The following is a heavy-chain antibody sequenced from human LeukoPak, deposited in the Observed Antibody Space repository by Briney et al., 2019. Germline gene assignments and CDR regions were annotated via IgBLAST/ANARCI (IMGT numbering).Heavy chain of an antibody. J-gene: IGHJ4*02. V-gene: IGHV1-69*05. CDR3: ARDQGYVGYSY. D-gene: IGHD2-2*02. CDR1: GYTFTSYD. Sequence: ASVKVSCKASGYTFTSYDINWVRQAPGQGLEWMGGIIPIFGTANYAQKFQGRVTITTDESTSTAYMELSSLRSEDTAVYYCARDQGYVGYSYWGQGTLVTVSS. CDR2: IIPIFGTA.